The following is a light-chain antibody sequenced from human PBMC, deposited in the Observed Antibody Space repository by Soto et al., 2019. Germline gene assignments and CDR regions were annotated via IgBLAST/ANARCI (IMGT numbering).Light chain of an antibody. CDR3: CSYAGIPAL. V-gene: IGLV2-11*01. CDR2: DVS. J-gene: IGLJ2*01. Sequence: QSALTQPRSVSGSPGQSVTISCTGTSSDVGGYNYVSWYQQHPGKAPKLMIYDVSKRPSGVPDRFSGSKSGNTASLTISGLQAEDEADYSCCSYAGIPALFGGGTKLTVL. CDR1: SSDVGGYNY.